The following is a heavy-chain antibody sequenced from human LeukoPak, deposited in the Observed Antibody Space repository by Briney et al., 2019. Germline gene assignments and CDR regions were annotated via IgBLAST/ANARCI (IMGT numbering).Heavy chain of an antibody. J-gene: IGHJ4*02. Sequence: ASVTVSFKASGYTFTSYAMHWARQAPGQRLEWMGWINAGNGNTKYSQKFQGRVTITRDTSANTAYMELSSLRSEDTAVYSCARGVATNRYYFDYWGQGTLVTVSS. CDR3: ARGVATNRYYFDY. CDR2: INAGNGNT. CDR1: GYTFTSYA. V-gene: IGHV1-3*01. D-gene: IGHD5-12*01.